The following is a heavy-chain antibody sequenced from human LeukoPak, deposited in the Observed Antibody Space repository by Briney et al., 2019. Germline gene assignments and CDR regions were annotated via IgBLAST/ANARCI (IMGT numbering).Heavy chain of an antibody. D-gene: IGHD1-1*01. Sequence: SETLSLTCTVSGGSISSYYWSWIRQPAGKGLEWIGRIYTSGSTNYNPSLKSRVTMSVDTSKNQFSLKLSSVTAADTAVYYCAREEVGRSWSRYYYGMDVWGQGTTVTVSS. V-gene: IGHV4-4*07. CDR2: IYTSGST. CDR1: GGSISSYY. CDR3: AREEVGRSWSRYYYGMDV. J-gene: IGHJ6*02.